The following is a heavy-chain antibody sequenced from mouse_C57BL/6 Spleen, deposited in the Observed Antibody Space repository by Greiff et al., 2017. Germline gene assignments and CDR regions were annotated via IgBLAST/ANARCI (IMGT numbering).Heavy chain of an antibody. V-gene: IGHV1-69*01. CDR3: ARGTTVVATFDY. J-gene: IGHJ2*01. CDR2: IDPSDSYT. CDR1: GYTFTSYW. Sequence: VKLQQPGAELVMPGASVKLSCKASGYTFTSYWMHWVKQRPGQGLEWIGEIDPSDSYTNYNQKFKGKSTLTVDKSSSTAYMQLSSLTSEDSAVYYCARGTTVVATFDYWGQGTTLTVSS. D-gene: IGHD1-1*01.